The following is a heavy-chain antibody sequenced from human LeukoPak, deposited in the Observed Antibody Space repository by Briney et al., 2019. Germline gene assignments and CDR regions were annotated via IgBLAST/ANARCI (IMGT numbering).Heavy chain of an antibody. CDR3: ARQGGYIAPLAV. D-gene: IGHD6-13*01. Sequence: PSETLSLTCTVSGGSISSYYWSWIRQPPGKGLEWIGYISYSGNTNYNPSLKSRVTISVDTSKNQFSLKLSSVTAAGTAVYYCARQGGYIAPLAVWGQGTLVTVSA. CDR2: ISYSGNT. V-gene: IGHV4-59*08. J-gene: IGHJ4*02. CDR1: GGSISSYY.